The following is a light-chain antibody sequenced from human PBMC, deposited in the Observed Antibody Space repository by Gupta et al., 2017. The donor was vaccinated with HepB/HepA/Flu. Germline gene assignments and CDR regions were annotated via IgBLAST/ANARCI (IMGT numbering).Light chain of an antibody. J-gene: IGKJ1*01. Sequence: EILMTQSRATLSVSPGERATRPCRASQSVSSNLATYQQKPGQAPRLLIYGASTTATAIRARFSGSGSGRAFTLSIIRMLSEAFAVYYCRREYNWGKAFGQGTKVEIK. CDR1: QSVSSN. CDR3: RREYNWGKA. CDR2: GAS. V-gene: IGKV3-15*01.